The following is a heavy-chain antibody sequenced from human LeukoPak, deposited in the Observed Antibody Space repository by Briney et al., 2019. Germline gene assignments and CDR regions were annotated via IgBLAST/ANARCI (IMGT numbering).Heavy chain of an antibody. Sequence: SETLSLTCSVSGDSISSGSYYWRWIRQPAGTGLEWIGRIYTSGSTNYIPSLKSRLTISVDTSKNQFSLRLSSVTAADTAVYYCARDAWFGAGRTFAYWGQGTLVTVSS. V-gene: IGHV4-61*02. D-gene: IGHD3-10*01. CDR3: ARDAWFGAGRTFAY. CDR2: IYTSGST. J-gene: IGHJ4*02. CDR1: GDSISSGSYY.